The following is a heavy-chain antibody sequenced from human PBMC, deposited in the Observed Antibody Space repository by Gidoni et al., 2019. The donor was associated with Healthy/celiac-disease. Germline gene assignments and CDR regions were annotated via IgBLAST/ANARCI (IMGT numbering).Heavy chain of an antibody. D-gene: IGHD3-3*01. J-gene: IGHJ6*02. CDR2: VSSSSSYI. Sequence: EVQLVESGGGLVKPGGSLSLSCAASGFTFSSSRMNWVRQAPGTGLGWVYSVSSSSSYIYYADSVKGRFTISRDNAKNSLYLQMNSLRAEDTAVYYCAREGAFGVVIIQHYGMDVWGQGTTVTVSS. CDR3: AREGAFGVVIIQHYGMDV. CDR1: GFTFSSSR. V-gene: IGHV3-21*01.